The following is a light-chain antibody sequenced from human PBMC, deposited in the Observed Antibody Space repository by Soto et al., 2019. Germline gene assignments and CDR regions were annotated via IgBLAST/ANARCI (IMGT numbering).Light chain of an antibody. CDR2: DAS. CDR3: QQYDNLPPYT. V-gene: IGKV1-33*01. CDR1: QDISNY. Sequence: DIQMTQSPSSLSASVGDRVTITCQASQDISNYLNWYQQKPGKAPKLLIYDASNLETGVPSRFSGSGSGTDFTFTISSLQPKDIAKYYCQQYDNLPPYTFGQGTKLEIK. J-gene: IGKJ2*01.